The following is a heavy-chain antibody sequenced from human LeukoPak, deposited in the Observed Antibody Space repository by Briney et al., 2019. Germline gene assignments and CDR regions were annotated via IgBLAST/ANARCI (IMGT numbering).Heavy chain of an antibody. V-gene: IGHV3-73*01. CDR2: IRSKANSYAT. D-gene: IGHD3-9*01. CDR1: GFTFSGSA. Sequence: GGSLKLSCAASGFTFSGSAMHWVRQASGKGLEWVGRIRSKANSYATAYAASVKGRFTISRDDSKNTAYLQMNSLKTEDTAVYYCTRHYDILTGYYGGAFDIWGQGTMVTVSS. CDR3: TRHYDILTGYYGGAFDI. J-gene: IGHJ3*02.